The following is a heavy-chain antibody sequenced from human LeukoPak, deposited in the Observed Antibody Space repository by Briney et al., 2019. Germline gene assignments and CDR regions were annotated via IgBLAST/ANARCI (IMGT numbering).Heavy chain of an antibody. CDR3: ARKPIFASGRHWYYFDN. Sequence: SETLSLTCTVSGDSIISSSYNWGWIRQPPGKGLEWIGSIYYSGSTYYNTSLKSRVTISVDTSKNQFSVRLSSVTAADTAIYYCARKPIFASGRHWYYFDNWGQGTLVTVSS. D-gene: IGHD3-10*01. CDR2: IYYSGST. J-gene: IGHJ4*02. V-gene: IGHV4-39*01. CDR1: GDSIISSSYN.